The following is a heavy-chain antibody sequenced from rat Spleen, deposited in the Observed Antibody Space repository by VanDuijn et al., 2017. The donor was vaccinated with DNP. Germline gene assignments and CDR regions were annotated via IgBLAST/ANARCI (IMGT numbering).Heavy chain of an antibody. CDR1: GFTFTEYA. CDR2: ISHDGSRT. D-gene: IGHD1-1*01. J-gene: IGHJ2*01. CDR3: TTADYSGYFDY. V-gene: IGHV5-7*01. Sequence: EVQLVESGGGLVQPGTSLKLSCAASGFTFTEYAMAWVRQAPKKGLEWVATISHDGSRTYYRDSVKGRFTISRDDAKSTLCLQMDSLRSEDTGTYYCTTADYSGYFDYWGQGVMGTVSS.